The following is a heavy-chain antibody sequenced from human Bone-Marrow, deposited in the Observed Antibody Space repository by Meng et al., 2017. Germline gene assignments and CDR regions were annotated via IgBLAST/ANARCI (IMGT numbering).Heavy chain of an antibody. J-gene: IGHJ4*02. CDR3: ARFTPFDY. V-gene: IGHV3-74*01. Sequence: VQLVEAGGGLVQPGGSLRLSCIASEFTFSIFWMHWVRQAPGKGPMWVSRINPDGTITDYADSVKGRFTISRDNAKNTLYLQMNSLRAEDSAVYYCARFTPFDYWGPGTLVTVSS. CDR2: INPDGTIT. CDR1: EFTFSIFW.